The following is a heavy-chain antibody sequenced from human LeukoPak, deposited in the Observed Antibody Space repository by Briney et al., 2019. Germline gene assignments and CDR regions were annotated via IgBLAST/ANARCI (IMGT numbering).Heavy chain of an antibody. CDR3: ARLYYDFWKGYYMDV. V-gene: IGHV4-59*01. CDR2: IYYSGST. CDR1: GDSISSYY. Sequence: PSETLSLTCSVSGDSISSYYWSWIRQPPGKGLEWIGYIYYSGSTNYNPSLKSRVTISVDTSKNQFSLKLRSVTAADTAVYYCARLYYDFWKGYYMDVWGKGTTVTVSS. J-gene: IGHJ6*03. D-gene: IGHD3-3*01.